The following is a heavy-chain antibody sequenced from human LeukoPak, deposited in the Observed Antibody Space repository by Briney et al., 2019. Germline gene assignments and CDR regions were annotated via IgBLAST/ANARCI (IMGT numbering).Heavy chain of an antibody. CDR3: ATYRQVLLPFES. V-gene: IGHV3-30*04. J-gene: IGHJ4*02. CDR1: GFIFSSYA. Sequence: GGSLRLSCAASGFIFSSYAMHWVRQAPGKGLEWVAITSSDGSDTCYADSVKGRFTISRDNSKSTLSLQMNSLRAEDTAIYYCATYRQVLLPFESWGQGTLVTVSS. CDR2: TSSDGSDT. D-gene: IGHD2-8*02.